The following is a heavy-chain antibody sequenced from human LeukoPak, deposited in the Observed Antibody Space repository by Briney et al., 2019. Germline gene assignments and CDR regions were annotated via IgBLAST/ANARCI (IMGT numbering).Heavy chain of an antibody. J-gene: IGHJ4*02. D-gene: IGHD5-24*01. V-gene: IGHV4-34*01. CDR1: GGSFSGYY. CDR3: ARDHGRWLQLRFPYYFDY. Sequence: SETLSLTCAVYGGSFSGYYWSWIRQPPGKGLGWIGEINHSGSTNYNPSLKSRVTISVDTSKNQFSLKLSSVTAADTAVYYCARDHGRWLQLRFPYYFDYWGQGTLVTVSS. CDR2: INHSGST.